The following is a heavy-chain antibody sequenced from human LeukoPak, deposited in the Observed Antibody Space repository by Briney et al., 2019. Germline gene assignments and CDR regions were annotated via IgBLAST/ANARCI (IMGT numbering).Heavy chain of an antibody. CDR2: TSGSGGST. V-gene: IGHV3-23*01. D-gene: IGHD6-13*01. CDR3: AKGGSFRAFDY. Sequence: PGGSLRLSCAASGFAFSSYAMSWVRQAPGEGLEWVSTTSGSGGSTDYSGSVTGRFTISRDNSKNTLYLQMNSLRADDTALYYCAKGGSFRAFDYWGQGTLVTVSS. CDR1: GFAFSSYA. J-gene: IGHJ4*02.